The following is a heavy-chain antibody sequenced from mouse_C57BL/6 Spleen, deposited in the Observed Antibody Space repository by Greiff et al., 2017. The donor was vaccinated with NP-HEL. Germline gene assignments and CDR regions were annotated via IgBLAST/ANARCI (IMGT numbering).Heavy chain of an antibody. CDR2: IDPANGNT. CDR1: GFTITNTY. V-gene: IGHV14-3*01. J-gene: IGHJ1*03. Sequence: VQLQQSVAELVRPGASVKLSCTASGFTITNTYMHWVKQRPEQGLEWIGRIDPANGNTKYAPKFQGKATLTVDKSSSTAYMELNSLTSEDSAVYYCARGDWYFDVWGTGTTVTVSS. CDR3: ARGDWYFDV.